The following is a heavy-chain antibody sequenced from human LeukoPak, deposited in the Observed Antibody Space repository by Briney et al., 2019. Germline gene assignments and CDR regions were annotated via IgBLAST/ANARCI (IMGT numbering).Heavy chain of an antibody. CDR2: FDPEDGET. V-gene: IGHV1-24*01. J-gene: IGHJ4*02. Sequence: ASVKVSCKVSGYTLTELSMHWVRQAPGKGLEWMGGFDPEDGETIYAQKFQGRVPMTEDTSTDTACMELSSLRSEDTAVYYCARLYGGETEFDYWGQGTLVTVSS. CDR3: ARLYGGETEFDY. CDR1: GYTLTELS. D-gene: IGHD4-23*01.